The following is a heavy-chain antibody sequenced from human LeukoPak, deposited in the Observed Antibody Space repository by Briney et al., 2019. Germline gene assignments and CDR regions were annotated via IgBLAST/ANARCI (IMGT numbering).Heavy chain of an antibody. Sequence: PGGSLRLSCAASGFTFSNYWMSWVRQAPGKGLEWLANINQDGSEMYYVDSVKGRFTISRDNGKNSLYLQINSLRADDTAVYYCARGQGSMIVVQTTNGSFDLWGVAPWSLSPQ. D-gene: IGHD3-22*01. J-gene: IGHJ2*01. V-gene: IGHV3-7*01. CDR3: ARGQGSMIVVQTTNGSFDL. CDR2: INQDGSEM. CDR1: GFTFSNYW.